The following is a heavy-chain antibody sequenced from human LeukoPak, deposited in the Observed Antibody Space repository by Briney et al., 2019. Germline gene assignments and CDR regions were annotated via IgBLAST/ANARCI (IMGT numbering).Heavy chain of an antibody. CDR1: GFTVSSNY. CDR3: ARDRGSGCDPSFDY. Sequence: GGSLRLSCAASGFTVSSNYMSWVRQAPGKGLEWVSVIYSGGGTYYADSVKGRFTISRDNSKNTLYLQMNSLTAEDTAVYYCARDRGSGCDPSFDYWGQGTLVTVSS. D-gene: IGHD5-12*01. CDR2: IYSGGGT. V-gene: IGHV3-53*01. J-gene: IGHJ4*02.